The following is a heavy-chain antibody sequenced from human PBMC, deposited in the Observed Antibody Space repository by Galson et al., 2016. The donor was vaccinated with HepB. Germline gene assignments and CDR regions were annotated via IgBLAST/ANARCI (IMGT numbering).Heavy chain of an antibody. CDR3: ARDKSGSYFTFDY. CDR1: GFTFSTYT. D-gene: IGHD1-26*01. Sequence: LRLSCAASGFTFSTYTMNWVRQAPGKGLEWIGCIYNSGRTHYNPSLKNRLHISVDTSKNQLSLNLSSVTAADTAVYYCARDKSGSYFTFDYWGPGNLVTVSS. V-gene: IGHV4-31*02. CDR2: IYNSGRT. J-gene: IGHJ4*02.